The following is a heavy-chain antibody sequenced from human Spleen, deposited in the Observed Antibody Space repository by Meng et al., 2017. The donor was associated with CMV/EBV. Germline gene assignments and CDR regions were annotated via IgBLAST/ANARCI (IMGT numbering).Heavy chain of an antibody. CDR2: IDYSGGST. V-gene: IGHV3-64*02. CDR3: ARRDYYYGMDV. J-gene: IGHJ6*02. CDR1: GFTFRNYA. Sequence: GGSLRLSCAASGFTFRNYAMHWFRRAPGKGLEYVSAIDYSGGSTYYADSVKGRFTISRDNSKNTLYLQMGSLRAEDMAIYYCARRDYYYGMDVWGQGTTVTVSS.